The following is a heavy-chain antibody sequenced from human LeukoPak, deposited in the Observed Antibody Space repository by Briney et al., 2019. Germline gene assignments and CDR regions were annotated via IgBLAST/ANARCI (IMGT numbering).Heavy chain of an antibody. CDR1: GFTFSSYG. Sequence: GRSLRLSCAASGFTFSSYGMHWVRQAPGKGLEWVAVISYDGSNKYYADSVKGRFTISRDNSKNTLYLQMNSLRAEDTAVYYCARDFSPDDFWSGYYSYWGQGTLVTVSS. D-gene: IGHD3-3*01. CDR2: ISYDGSNK. J-gene: IGHJ4*02. V-gene: IGHV3-30*19. CDR3: ARDFSPDDFWSGYYSY.